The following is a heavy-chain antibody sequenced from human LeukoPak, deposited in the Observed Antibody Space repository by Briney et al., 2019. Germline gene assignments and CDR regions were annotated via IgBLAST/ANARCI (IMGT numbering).Heavy chain of an antibody. CDR2: ISATGGTT. V-gene: IGHV3-48*02. CDR1: GFPFSSYA. CDR3: ARDYAYCSSTSCYGDAFDI. D-gene: IGHD2-2*01. Sequence: GGSLRLSCEASGFPFSSYAMTWVRQAPGKGLEWVSVISATGGTTYYADSVKGRFTISRDNAKNSLYLQMNSLRDEDTAVYYCARDYAYCSSTSCYGDAFDIWGQGTMVTVSS. J-gene: IGHJ3*02.